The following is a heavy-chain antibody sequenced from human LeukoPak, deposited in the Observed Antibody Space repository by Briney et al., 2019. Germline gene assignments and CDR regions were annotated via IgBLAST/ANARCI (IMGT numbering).Heavy chain of an antibody. Sequence: SETLSLTCTVSGGSISSHYWSWIRQPPGKGLEWIGYIYYSGSTNYNPSLKSRVTISVDTSKNQFSLKLSSVTAADTAVYYCARDRDGYGGNMYFDYWGKGTLVTVSS. CDR2: IYYSGST. D-gene: IGHD4-23*01. J-gene: IGHJ4*02. V-gene: IGHV4-59*11. CDR1: GGSISSHY. CDR3: ARDRDGYGGNMYFDY.